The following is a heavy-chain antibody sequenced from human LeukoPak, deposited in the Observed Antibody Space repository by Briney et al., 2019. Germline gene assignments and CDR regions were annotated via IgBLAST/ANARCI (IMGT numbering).Heavy chain of an antibody. CDR1: GGSFSDYY. D-gene: IGHD3-10*01. J-gene: IGHJ4*02. CDR2: INHSGST. CDR3: ARAGWFGQLYGPLDY. V-gene: IGHV4-34*01. Sequence: SETLSLTCAVYGGSFSDYYWSWIRQAPGKGLGWIGEINHSGSTNYNPSLKSRVTISVDMSKNQSSLKLKFVTAADTAVYYCARAGWFGQLYGPLDYWGQGTLVTVSS.